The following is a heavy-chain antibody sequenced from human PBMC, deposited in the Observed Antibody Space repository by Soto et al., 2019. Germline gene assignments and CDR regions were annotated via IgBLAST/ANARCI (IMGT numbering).Heavy chain of an antibody. Sequence: QVQLQESGPGLVKPSETLSLTCTVSGGSISSYYWSWIRQPPGKGLEWIGYIYYSGSTNYNPSLKSRVTISVDTSKNQFSLKLSSVPAADTAVYYCARRSGVYFDYWGQGTLVTVSS. CDR2: IYYSGST. D-gene: IGHD2-8*01. J-gene: IGHJ4*02. V-gene: IGHV4-59*08. CDR3: ARRSGVYFDY. CDR1: GGSISSYY.